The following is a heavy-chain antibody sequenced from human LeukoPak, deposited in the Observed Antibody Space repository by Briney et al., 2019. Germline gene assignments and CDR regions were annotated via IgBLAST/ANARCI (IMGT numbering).Heavy chain of an antibody. CDR3: ARAETLAAIYFDF. J-gene: IGHJ4*02. CDR2: IFYSGIT. Sequence: SETLSLTCSVSGGSISPYYWSWIRQPPGKGLEWIGYIFYSGITTYNPSLKSRITISLDSSKNQFFLRLTSVTAADTAMYYCARAETLAAIYFDFWGQGSLVTVSS. D-gene: IGHD6-25*01. CDR1: GGSISPYY. V-gene: IGHV4-59*01.